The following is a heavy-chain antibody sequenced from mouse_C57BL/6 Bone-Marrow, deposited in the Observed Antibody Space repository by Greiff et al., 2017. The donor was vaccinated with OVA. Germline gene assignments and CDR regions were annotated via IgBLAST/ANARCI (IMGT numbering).Heavy chain of an antibody. Sequence: VHVKQSGAELVKPGASVKLSCTASGFTFNDYYMHWVKQRTEQGLEWIGRIDPEDGETKYAPKFQGKATITADTSSNTAYLQLSSLTSEDTAVYYWARGRWLLRNYAKGYWGQGTSVTVSS. CDR3: ARGRWLLRNYAKGY. D-gene: IGHD2-3*01. CDR2: IDPEDGET. J-gene: IGHJ4*01. V-gene: IGHV14-2*01. CDR1: GFTFNDYY.